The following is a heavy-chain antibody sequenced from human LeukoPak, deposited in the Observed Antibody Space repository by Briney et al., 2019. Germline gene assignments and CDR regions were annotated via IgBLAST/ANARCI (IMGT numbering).Heavy chain of an antibody. D-gene: IGHD2-2*01. CDR1: RFTFDDYA. Sequence: GGSLRLSCAASRFTFDDYAMHWVRQAPGKGLEWVSFISADGDGTYYADSVRGRFTISRDNSKSSLYLQMNSLRSDDTALYYCAQDRIDLGYCSRTSCYGGGNFDYWGQGTLVTVSS. V-gene: IGHV3-43*02. CDR2: ISADGDGT. J-gene: IGHJ4*02. CDR3: AQDRIDLGYCSRTSCYGGGNFDY.